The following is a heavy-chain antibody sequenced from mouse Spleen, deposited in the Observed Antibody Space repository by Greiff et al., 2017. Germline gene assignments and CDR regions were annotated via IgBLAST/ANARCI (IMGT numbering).Heavy chain of an antibody. CDR3: ARRDYDYPWFAY. V-gene: IGHV5-9*01. Sequence: EVMLVESGGGLVKLGGSLKLSCAASGFTFSSYAMSWVRQTPEKRLEWVATISSGGGNTYYPDSVKGRFTISRDNAKNTLYLQMSSLKSEDTAMYYCARRDYDYPWFAYWGQGTLVTVSA. CDR2: ISSGGGNT. J-gene: IGHJ3*01. CDR1: GFTFSSYA. D-gene: IGHD2-4*01.